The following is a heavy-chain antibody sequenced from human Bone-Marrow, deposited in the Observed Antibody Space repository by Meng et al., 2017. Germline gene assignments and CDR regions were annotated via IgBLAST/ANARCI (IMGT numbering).Heavy chain of an antibody. CDR1: GYTFTGYY. CDR3: ARVSVRGVIRWFDP. V-gene: IGHV1-2*06. CDR2: INPNSGGT. J-gene: IGHJ5*02. D-gene: IGHD3-10*01. Sequence: QGRAAQSGAEVKKPGASVKVSCKAFGYTFTGYYMHWVRQAPGQGLEWMGRINPNSGGTNYAQKFQGRVTMTRDTSISTAYMELSRLRSDDTAVYYCARVSVRGVIRWFDPWGQGTLVTVSS.